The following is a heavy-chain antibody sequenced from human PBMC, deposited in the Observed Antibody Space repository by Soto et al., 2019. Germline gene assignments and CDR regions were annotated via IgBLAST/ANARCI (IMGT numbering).Heavy chain of an antibody. CDR3: ARNPAAAGPYYYYGMDV. Sequence: GASLKISCKGSGYSFTSYWIGWVRQMPGKGLEWMGIIYPGDSDTRYSPSFQGQVTISADKSISTAYLQWSSLKASDTAMYYCARNPAAAGPYYYYGMDVWGQGTTVTVSS. D-gene: IGHD6-13*01. CDR1: GYSFTSYW. CDR2: IYPGDSDT. V-gene: IGHV5-51*01. J-gene: IGHJ6*02.